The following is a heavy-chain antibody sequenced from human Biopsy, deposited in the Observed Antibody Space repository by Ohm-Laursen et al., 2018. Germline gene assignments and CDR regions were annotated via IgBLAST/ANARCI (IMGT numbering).Heavy chain of an antibody. V-gene: IGHV4-59*07. J-gene: IGHJ5*02. CDR1: GGPLNSYY. D-gene: IGHD5-24*01. CDR3: ARGGFGLDGYNSP. CDR2: IYYSGIA. Sequence: SDTLSLACTVSGGPLNSYYWSWIRQPPGKGLEWIGYIYYSGIAANYNPSLKGRVTISVDTSKHQFSLRLTSATAADTAVYYCARGGFGLDGYNSPWGQGTLVTVSS.